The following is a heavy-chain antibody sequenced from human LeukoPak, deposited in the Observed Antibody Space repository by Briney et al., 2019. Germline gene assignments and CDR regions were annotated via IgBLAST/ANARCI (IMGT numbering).Heavy chain of an antibody. Sequence: GGSLRLSCAASGFTFSSYEMNWVRQAPGKGLEWVSYISSSGSTIYYADSVKGRFTISRDNAKNSLYLQMNSLRAEDTAIYYCAKGLRGTYYFDYWGQGTLVTVSS. V-gene: IGHV3-48*03. CDR3: AKGLRGTYYFDY. CDR2: ISSSGSTI. J-gene: IGHJ4*02. CDR1: GFTFSSYE. D-gene: IGHD4-17*01.